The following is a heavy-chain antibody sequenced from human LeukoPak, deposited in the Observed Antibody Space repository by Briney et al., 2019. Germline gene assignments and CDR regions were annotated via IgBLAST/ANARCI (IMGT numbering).Heavy chain of an antibody. CDR1: GGSISIYY. D-gene: IGHD6-13*01. Sequence: SETLSLTCTVSGGSISIYYWSWIRQPPGKGLEWIGYIYYSGSTNYNPSLKSRVTISVDTSKNQFSLKLSSVTAADTAVYYCARHEYSINDAFDIWGQGTMVTVSS. J-gene: IGHJ3*02. CDR3: ARHEYSINDAFDI. CDR2: IYYSGST. V-gene: IGHV4-59*08.